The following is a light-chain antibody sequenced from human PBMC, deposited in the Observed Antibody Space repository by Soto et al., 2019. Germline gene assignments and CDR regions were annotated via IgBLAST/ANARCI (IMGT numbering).Light chain of an antibody. CDR1: SSDVGGYNY. V-gene: IGLV2-14*01. J-gene: IGLJ3*02. CDR3: SSFTSINTWV. CDR2: EVS. Sequence: QSVLTQPASVSGSPGQSITISCTGTSSDVGGYNYVSWYQQHPGKAPKLMIYEVSNRPSGVSNRFFGSKSGNTACLTISGLQTEDEADYYCSSFTSINTWVFGGGTKLTVL.